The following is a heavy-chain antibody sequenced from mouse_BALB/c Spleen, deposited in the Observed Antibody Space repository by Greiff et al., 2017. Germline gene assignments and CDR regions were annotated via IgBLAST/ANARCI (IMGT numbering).Heavy chain of an antibody. D-gene: IGHD1-1*01. CDR1: GFNIKDYY. J-gene: IGHJ1*01. CDR3: ARPTYYGSSYRYFDV. V-gene: IGHV14-1*02. CDR2: IDPENGNT. Sequence: EVQRVESGAELVRPGALVKLSCKASGFNIKDYYMHWVKQRPEQGLEWIGWIDPENGNTIYDPKFQGKASITADTSSNTAYLQLSSLTSEDTAVYYCARPTYYGSSYRYFDVWGAGTTGTVSS.